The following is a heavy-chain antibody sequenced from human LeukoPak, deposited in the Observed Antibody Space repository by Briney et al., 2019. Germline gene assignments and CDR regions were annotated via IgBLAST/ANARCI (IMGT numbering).Heavy chain of an antibody. D-gene: IGHD3/OR15-3a*01. Sequence: GGSLRLSCAASGFTVSSNYMSWVRQAPGKGLEWVSVIYSGGSTYYADSVRGRFTISRDNSKNTLYLQMNSLRAEDTAVYYCARDHRDYYFDYWGQGTLVTVSS. CDR1: GFTVSSNY. V-gene: IGHV3-53*01. J-gene: IGHJ4*02. CDR3: ARDHRDYYFDY. CDR2: IYSGGST.